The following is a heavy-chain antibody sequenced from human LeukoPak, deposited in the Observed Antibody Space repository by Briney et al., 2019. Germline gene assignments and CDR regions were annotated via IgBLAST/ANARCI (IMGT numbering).Heavy chain of an antibody. CDR1: GYTFTSYG. CDR3: ARGGDYYYDSSGYLIDY. J-gene: IGHJ4*02. Sequence: ASVRVSCKASGYTFTSYGISWVRQAPGQGLEWMGWISAYNGNTNYAQKLQGRVTMTRDTSISTAYMELSRLRSDDTAVYYCARGGDYYYDSSGYLIDYWGQGTLVTVSS. CDR2: ISAYNGNT. D-gene: IGHD3-22*01. V-gene: IGHV1-18*01.